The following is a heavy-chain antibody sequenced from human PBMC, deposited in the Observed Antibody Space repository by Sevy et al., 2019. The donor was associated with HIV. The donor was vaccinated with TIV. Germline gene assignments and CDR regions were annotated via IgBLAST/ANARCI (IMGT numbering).Heavy chain of an antibody. J-gene: IGHJ4*02. CDR1: GYTFSNYG. CDR3: VREGGFSLIVLGPDY. Sequence: ASVKVSCQASGYTFSNYGVTWVRQAPGQGLEWMGWISGYNGNTKYAQKFQDRVIVTTDTATSTVYLELRRLRSDDTAGYYCVREGGFSLIVLGPDYWGQGTLVTVSS. D-gene: IGHD3-22*01. CDR2: ISGYNGNT. V-gene: IGHV1-18*01.